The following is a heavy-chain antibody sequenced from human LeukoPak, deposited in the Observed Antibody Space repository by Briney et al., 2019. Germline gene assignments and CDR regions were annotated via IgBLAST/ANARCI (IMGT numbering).Heavy chain of an antibody. CDR3: AKDLRSSRPFDY. CDR2: ISGSGGST. V-gene: IGHV3-23*01. J-gene: IGHJ4*02. CDR1: GFTFSSYS. Sequence: HPGGSLRLSWAAAGFTFSSYSMSWVRQAPGKGLEWVSAISGSGGSTYYADSVKGRFTISRDNSKNTLYLQMNSLRAEDTAVYYCAKDLRSSRPFDYWGQGTLVTVSS. D-gene: IGHD6-13*01.